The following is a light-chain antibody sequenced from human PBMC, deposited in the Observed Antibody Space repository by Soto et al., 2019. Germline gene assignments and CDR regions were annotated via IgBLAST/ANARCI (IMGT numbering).Light chain of an antibody. CDR3: SSYAGAVV. Sequence: QSALTQPPSVSGSPGQSITISCTRTSSNVESYNLVSWYQHPPGKAPKLIIYEGSERPSGVSNRFSGAQSGHSASLTISGLQAEDEADYYCSSYAGAVVFGGGTKLTVL. J-gene: IGLJ2*01. CDR2: EGS. CDR1: SSNVESYNL. V-gene: IGLV2-23*01.